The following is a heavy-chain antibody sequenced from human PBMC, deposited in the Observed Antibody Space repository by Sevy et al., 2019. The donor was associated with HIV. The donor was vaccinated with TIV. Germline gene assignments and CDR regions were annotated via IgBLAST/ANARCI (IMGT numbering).Heavy chain of an antibody. J-gene: IGHJ4*02. CDR3: AKDSTLGPTTPDY. D-gene: IGHD1-26*01. V-gene: IGHV3-23*01. Sequence: GGSLRLSCAASAFSFTNYAMSWVRQAPGKGLEWVSAISGTAAYTYYADSVKGRFTISRDNSKNTIYLQMNSLRAEDTATYFCAKDSTLGPTTPDYWGQGILVTVSS. CDR2: ISGTAAYT. CDR1: AFSFTNYA.